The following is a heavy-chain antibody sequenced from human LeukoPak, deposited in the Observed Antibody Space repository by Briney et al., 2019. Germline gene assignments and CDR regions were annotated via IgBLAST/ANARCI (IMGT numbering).Heavy chain of an antibody. D-gene: IGHD3-9*01. CDR2: IWYDGSNK. CDR1: GFTFSHYA. Sequence: GGSLRLSCAASGFTFSHYAMHWVRQAPGKGLEWVAVIWYDGSNKYYADSVKGRFTISRDNSKNTLYLQMNSLRAEDTAVYYCARDYDILTGFPRGGFDYWGQGTLVTVSS. J-gene: IGHJ4*02. V-gene: IGHV3-33*08. CDR3: ARDYDILTGFPRGGFDY.